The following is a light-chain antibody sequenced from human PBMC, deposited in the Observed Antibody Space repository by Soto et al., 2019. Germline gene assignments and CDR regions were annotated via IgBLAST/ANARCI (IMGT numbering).Light chain of an antibody. CDR2: RAS. V-gene: IGKV1-5*03. CDR3: QQYHIYTYT. J-gene: IGKJ2*01. Sequence: DIQMTQSPSTLSASVGDRVTITCRASQTIGDWLAWYQQKPGKAPKLVIYRASSLETGVPSRFSASGSGTEFTLTISSLQPDDFATYYCQQYHIYTYTFGQGTRLEIK. CDR1: QTIGDW.